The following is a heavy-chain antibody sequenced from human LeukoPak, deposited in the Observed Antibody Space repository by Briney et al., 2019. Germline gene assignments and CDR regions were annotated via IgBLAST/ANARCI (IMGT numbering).Heavy chain of an antibody. CDR1: GGSFSGYY. CDR3: AREALNIVVVPAAKVWFDP. CDR2: INHSGST. Sequence: SETLSLTCAVYGGSFSGYYCTWIRQPPGKGLEWIGEINHSGSTNYNPSLKSRVTISVDTSKNQFSLRLSSVTAADTAVYYCAREALNIVVVPAAKVWFDPWGQGTLVTVSS. D-gene: IGHD2-2*01. J-gene: IGHJ5*02. V-gene: IGHV4-34*01.